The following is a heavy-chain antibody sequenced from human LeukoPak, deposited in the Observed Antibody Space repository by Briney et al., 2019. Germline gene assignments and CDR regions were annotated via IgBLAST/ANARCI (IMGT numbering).Heavy chain of an antibody. V-gene: IGHV3-11*01. CDR2: ISSSGSTI. D-gene: IGHD3-22*01. Sequence: KPGGSLRLSCAASGFTFSDYYMSWIRQAPGKGLEWVSYISSSGSTIYYADSVKGRFTISRDNAKNSLYLQMNSLRAEDTAVCYCAREYYYDSSGYSDPFDYWGQGTLVTVSS. CDR3: AREYYYDSSGYSDPFDY. J-gene: IGHJ4*02. CDR1: GFTFSDYY.